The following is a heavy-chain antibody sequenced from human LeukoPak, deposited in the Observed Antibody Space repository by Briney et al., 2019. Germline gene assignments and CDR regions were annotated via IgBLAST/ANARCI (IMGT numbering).Heavy chain of an antibody. D-gene: IGHD4-11*01. CDR2: ISAYNGNT. Sequence: ASVKVSCKASGFTFTSFGFSWVRQAPGQGLEWMGWISAYNGNTNYAQNLQGRVTMTTDASTSTVYMELRSLRSDDTAMYYCGRWRESSNWPPGYLQYWGQGTLVTVS. CDR3: GRWRESSNWPPGYLQY. J-gene: IGHJ1*01. CDR1: GFTFTSFG. V-gene: IGHV1-18*01.